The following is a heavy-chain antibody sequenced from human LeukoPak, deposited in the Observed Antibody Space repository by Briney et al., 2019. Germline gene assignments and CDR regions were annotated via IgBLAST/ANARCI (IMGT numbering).Heavy chain of an antibody. CDR3: AAVVVITPFDY. D-gene: IGHD3-22*01. CDR2: IGTAGGT. Sequence: TGGSLRLSCAASGFTFSSYDMHWVRQATGKGLEWVSAIGTAGGTYYADSVKGRFTISRDNSKNTLYLQMNSLRAEDTAVYYCAAVVVITPFDYWGQGTLVTVSS. CDR1: GFTFSSYD. V-gene: IGHV3-13*01. J-gene: IGHJ4*02.